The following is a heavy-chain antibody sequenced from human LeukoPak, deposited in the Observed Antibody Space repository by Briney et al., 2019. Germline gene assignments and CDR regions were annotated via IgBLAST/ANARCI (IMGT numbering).Heavy chain of an antibody. D-gene: IGHD4-23*01. CDR3: ARVGATVVTPTHAFDI. J-gene: IGHJ3*02. V-gene: IGHV3-30*04. CDR1: GLPFSSYS. Sequence: GRSLRLSCAVSGLPFSSYSMHWVRQAPVKGLEWVAVISLDGSSKYYADSVKGRFTISRDNSKNTLYLQMDSLRPEDTAVYYCARVGATVVTPTHAFDIWGQGTMVAVSS. CDR2: ISLDGSSK.